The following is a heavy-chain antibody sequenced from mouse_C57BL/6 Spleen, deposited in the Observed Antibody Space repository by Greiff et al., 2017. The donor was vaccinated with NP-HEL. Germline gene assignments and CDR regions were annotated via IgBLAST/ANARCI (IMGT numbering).Heavy chain of an antibody. J-gene: IGHJ3*01. CDR2: IYPGDGDT. CDR3: ARENYGYLAY. CDR1: GYAFSSSW. D-gene: IGHD2-2*01. Sequence: VQLQQSGPELVKPGASVKISCKASGYAFSSSWMHWVKQRPGKGLEWIGRIYPGDGDTNYNGKFKGKATLTADKSSSTAYMQLSSLTSEDSAVCCSARENYGYLAYWGQGTMVTVSA. V-gene: IGHV1-82*01.